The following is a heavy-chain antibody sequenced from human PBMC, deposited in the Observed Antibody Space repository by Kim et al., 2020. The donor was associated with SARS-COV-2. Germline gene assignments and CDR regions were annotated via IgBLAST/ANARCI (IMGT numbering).Heavy chain of an antibody. CDR2: IKSKTDTT. CDR1: GFTVNNAW. J-gene: IGHJ2*01. CDR3: TTESSSWPYWYFDL. Sequence: GGSLRLSCAASGFTVNNAWMSWVRQAPGKGLEWVGRIKSKTDTTDYAAPVKGRFTISRDDSKNTLYLQMSSLKTEDTAVYYCTTESSSWPYWYFDLWGRGTLVTVSS. D-gene: IGHD6-13*01. V-gene: IGHV3-15*01.